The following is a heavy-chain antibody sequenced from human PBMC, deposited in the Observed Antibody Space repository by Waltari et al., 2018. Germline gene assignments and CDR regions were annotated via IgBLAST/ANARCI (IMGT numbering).Heavy chain of an antibody. CDR3: ATEDYFGSGGGLDT. D-gene: IGHD3-10*01. CDR1: GDSITSGNFY. V-gene: IGHV4-30-4*08. CDR2: IDDSGSG. J-gene: IGHJ3*02. Sequence: QVQLRESGPGLVKTSQTLSLICTVSGDSITSGNFYWIWIRQPPGKGLEWIGYIDDSGSGKYNPSLRSRLTISVDTPKNQLSLKLSSVTATDTAVYYCATEDYFGSGGGLDTWGQGTMVTVSS.